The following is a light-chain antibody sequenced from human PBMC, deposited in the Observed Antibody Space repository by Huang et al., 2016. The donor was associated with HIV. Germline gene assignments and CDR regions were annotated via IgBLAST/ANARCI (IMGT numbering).Light chain of an antibody. CDR2: AAS. CDR1: QGISSY. Sequence: IQLTQSPSSLSASVGDRVTITCRASQGISSYLAWYHQKPGKAPKLLIYAASTLQSGVPSRFSGSGSGTDFTLIISSLQPEDCATYYCQQVNSYPLTFGGGTKVEIK. V-gene: IGKV1-9*01. CDR3: QQVNSYPLT. J-gene: IGKJ4*01.